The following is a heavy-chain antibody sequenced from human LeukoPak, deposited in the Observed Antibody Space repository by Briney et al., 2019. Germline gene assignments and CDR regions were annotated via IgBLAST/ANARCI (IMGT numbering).Heavy chain of an antibody. CDR3: AREMSTTFDY. CDR2: ISSSSSFI. Sequence: PGGSLRLSCAASGFTVSTSVMHWVRQAPGKGLEWVSSISSSSSFIYYADSMKGRFTISRDNAKNSVYLQVNSLRAEDTAMYYCAREMSTTFDYWGQGTLVTVSS. V-gene: IGHV3-21*01. D-gene: IGHD5/OR15-5a*01. J-gene: IGHJ4*02. CDR1: GFTVSTSV.